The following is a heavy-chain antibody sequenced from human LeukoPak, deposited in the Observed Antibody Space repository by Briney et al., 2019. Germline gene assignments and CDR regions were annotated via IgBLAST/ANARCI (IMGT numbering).Heavy chain of an antibody. V-gene: IGHV5-51*01. CDR1: GYSFTSYW. J-gene: IGHJ4*02. CDR3: ATAYDSSGYYYAQLGY. D-gene: IGHD3-22*01. CDR2: INPGDSDT. Sequence: GESLKISCKGSGYSFTSYWIGWVRQMPGKGLEWMGIINPGDSDTRYSPSFQGQVTISSDKSISTAYLQWSSLKASDTAMYYCATAYDSSGYYYAQLGYWGQGTLVTVSS.